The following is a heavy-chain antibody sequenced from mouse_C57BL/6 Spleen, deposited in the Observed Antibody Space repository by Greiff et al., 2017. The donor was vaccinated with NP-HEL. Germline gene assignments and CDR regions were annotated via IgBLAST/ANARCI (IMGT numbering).Heavy chain of an antibody. J-gene: IGHJ2*01. V-gene: IGHV5-17*01. Sequence: VQLKESGGGLVKPGGSLKLSCAASGFTFSDYGMHWVRQAPEKGLEWVAYISSGSSTIYYADTVKGRFTISRDNAKNTLFLQMTSLRSEDTAMYYCARPVAYYFDYWGQGTTLTVSS. CDR3: ARPVAYYFDY. CDR1: GFTFSDYG. CDR2: ISSGSSTI. D-gene: IGHD1-1*01.